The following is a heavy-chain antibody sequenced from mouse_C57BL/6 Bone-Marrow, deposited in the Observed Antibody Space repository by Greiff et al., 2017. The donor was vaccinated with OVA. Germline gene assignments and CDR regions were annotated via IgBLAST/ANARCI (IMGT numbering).Heavy chain of an antibody. CDR3: ARHGGGYYAMDY. V-gene: IGHV5-12*01. Sequence: EVQLVESGGGLVQPGGSLKLSCAASGFTFSDYYMYWVRQTPEKRLEWVAYISNGGGSTYYPDTVKGRFTISRDNAKNTLYLQMSRLKSEDTAMYYCARHGGGYYAMDYWGQGTSVTVSS. CDR2: ISNGGGST. J-gene: IGHJ4*01. CDR1: GFTFSDYY.